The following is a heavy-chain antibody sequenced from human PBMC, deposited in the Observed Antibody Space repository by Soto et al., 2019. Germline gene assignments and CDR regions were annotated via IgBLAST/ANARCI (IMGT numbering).Heavy chain of an antibody. V-gene: IGHV3-72*01. CDR1: GFSFSDHF. J-gene: IGHJ1*01. Sequence: EVQLVESGGGLVQPGGSLRLSCAASGFSFSDHFMDWVRQAPGKGLEWVGRARNKASSYTTEYAASVKGRFTISRDESKNSLYLQMNNLITEDTAVYYCTNSAPGNIFQDWGQGTLVTVSS. CDR2: ARNKASSYTT. CDR3: TNSAPGNIFQD.